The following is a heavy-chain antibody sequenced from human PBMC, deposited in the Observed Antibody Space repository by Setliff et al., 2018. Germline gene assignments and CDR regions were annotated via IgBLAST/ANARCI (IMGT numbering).Heavy chain of an antibody. CDR3: ARASWYYDFWSGSEGSGWFDP. V-gene: IGHV4-61*01. CDR1: GGSISSSSYY. D-gene: IGHD3-3*01. J-gene: IGHJ5*02. CDR2: IHYSGSN. Sequence: SETLSLTCTVSGGSISSSSYYWSWIRQPPGKGLEWIGYIHYSGSNNYNPSLKSRVTISVDTSKNQFSLKMTSMTAADTAVYYCARASWYYDFWSGSEGSGWFDPWGQGTLVTVSS.